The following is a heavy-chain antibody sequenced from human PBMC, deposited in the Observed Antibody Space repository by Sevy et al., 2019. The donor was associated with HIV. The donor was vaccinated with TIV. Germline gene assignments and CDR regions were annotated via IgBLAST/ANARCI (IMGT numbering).Heavy chain of an antibody. CDR1: GFTFSNAW. CDR3: TTLATYYYDSSGYISDY. CDR2: IKSKTDGGTT. D-gene: IGHD3-22*01. V-gene: IGHV3-15*01. J-gene: IGHJ4*02. Sequence: GGSLRLSCAASGFTFSNAWMSWVRQAPGKGLEWVGHIKSKTDGGTTDYAAPVKGRFTISRDDSKNTLYLQMNSLKTEDTAVYYCTTLATYYYDSSGYISDYWGQGTLVTVSS.